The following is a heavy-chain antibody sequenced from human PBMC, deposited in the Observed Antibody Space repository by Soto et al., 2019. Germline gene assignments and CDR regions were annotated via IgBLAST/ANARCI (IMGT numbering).Heavy chain of an antibody. CDR3: ARDRGYGDRYMSY. J-gene: IGHJ4*02. Sequence: QVQLQESGPGLVKPSQTLSLTCTVSGGSISSGGDYWSWIRQHPGKGLEWIGYFSYDENTYYNPSLSSRVXXLXDXXKNQFSLRLSSVTAADTAVYYCARDRGYGDRYMSYWGQGALVTVSS. CDR1: GGSISSGGDY. V-gene: IGHV4-31*03. CDR2: FSYDENT. D-gene: IGHD4-17*01.